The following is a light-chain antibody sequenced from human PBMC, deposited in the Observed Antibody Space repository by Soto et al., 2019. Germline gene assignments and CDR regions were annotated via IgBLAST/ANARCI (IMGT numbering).Light chain of an antibody. V-gene: IGKV3-20*01. CDR3: LQYGGSFRV. Sequence: EIVLTQSPGTLSLSPGERATLSCRASQSVRSSYLAWYQQNAGQAPRLLIYGASSRATGIPDRFSGSGSGTDFTLTISRLEPEDFAVYYCLQYGGSFRVFGPGTKVDI. J-gene: IGKJ3*01. CDR2: GAS. CDR1: QSVRSSY.